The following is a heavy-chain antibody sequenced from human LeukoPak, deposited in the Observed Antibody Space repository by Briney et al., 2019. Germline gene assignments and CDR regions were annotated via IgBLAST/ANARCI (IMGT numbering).Heavy chain of an antibody. D-gene: IGHD4-23*01. CDR2: IYSGGNT. CDR3: AKDYGGNSYYFDY. Sequence: GRSLRLSCTVSGFTVSSNSMSWVRQAPGKGLEWVSFIYSGGNTHYSDSVKGRFTISRDNSKNTLYLQMNSLRAEDTAVYYCAKDYGGNSYYFDYWGQGTLVTVSS. V-gene: IGHV3-53*05. CDR1: GFTVSSNS. J-gene: IGHJ4*02.